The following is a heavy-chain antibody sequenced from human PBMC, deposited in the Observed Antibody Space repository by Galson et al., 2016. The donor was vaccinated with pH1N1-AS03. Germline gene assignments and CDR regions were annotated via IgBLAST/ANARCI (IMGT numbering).Heavy chain of an antibody. V-gene: IGHV3-23*01. Sequence: SLRLSCAVSGFTFSSYAMSWVRQAPGKEQEWVSGINGNGGTTYYAGSVKGRFTISRDNSKNTLYLQMNSLRAEDTAVYYCAKDHPAVAGAWFFQHWGLGTLVTVSA. J-gene: IGHJ1*01. CDR1: GFTFSSYA. CDR3: AKDHPAVAGAWFFQH. CDR2: INGNGGTT. D-gene: IGHD6-19*01.